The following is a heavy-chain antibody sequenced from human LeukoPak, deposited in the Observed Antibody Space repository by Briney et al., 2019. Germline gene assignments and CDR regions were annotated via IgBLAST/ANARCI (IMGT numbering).Heavy chain of an antibody. J-gene: IGHJ4*02. CDR2: ISSSSSYT. Sequence: GGSLRLSCAASGFTFGDYYMSWIRQAPGKGLEWVSYISSSSSYTNYADSVKGRFTISRDNAKNSLYLQMNSLRAEDTAVYYCARVLAVAGTRYFDYWGQGTLVTVSS. CDR1: GFTFGDYY. CDR3: ARVLAVAGTRYFDY. V-gene: IGHV3-11*06. D-gene: IGHD6-19*01.